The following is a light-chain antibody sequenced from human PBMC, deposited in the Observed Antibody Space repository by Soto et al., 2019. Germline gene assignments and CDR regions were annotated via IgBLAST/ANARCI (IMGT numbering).Light chain of an antibody. J-gene: IGKJ4*01. V-gene: IGKV3-11*01. Sequence: EIVFTQSPGTLSFSPGERATVSCRASQSVASSHLAWYRQKPGQAPRLLIYDASNRATGIPARFSGSGSGTDFTLTISSLEPEDFAVYYCQQRSNWPLTFGGGTKVDIK. CDR2: DAS. CDR1: QSVASSH. CDR3: QQRSNWPLT.